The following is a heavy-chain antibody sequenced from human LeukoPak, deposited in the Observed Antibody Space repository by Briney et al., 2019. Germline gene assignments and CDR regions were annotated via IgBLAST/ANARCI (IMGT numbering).Heavy chain of an antibody. CDR2: VNPESGDT. CDR1: GYTFSNYD. D-gene: IGHD3-10*01. Sequence: EASVKVSCKASGYTFSNYDIHWVRQTAGQGLQWLGRVNPESGDTASATNFQGRITMTRNISITTAYMELKSLRADDTAVFYCAREGVTLVRGLISSSSYYYLDVWGKGTTVTISS. J-gene: IGHJ6*03. V-gene: IGHV1-8*01. CDR3: AREGVTLVRGLISSSSYYYLDV.